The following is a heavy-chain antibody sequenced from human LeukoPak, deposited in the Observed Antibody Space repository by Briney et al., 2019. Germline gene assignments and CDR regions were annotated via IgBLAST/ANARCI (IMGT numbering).Heavy chain of an antibody. CDR2: ISYDGSNK. J-gene: IGHJ4*02. V-gene: IGHV3-30*18. CDR1: GFTFSSYG. D-gene: IGHD6-25*01. Sequence: GGSLRLSCAASGFTFSSYGIHWVRQAPGEGLEWVAVISYDGSNKYYADSVKGRFTISRDNSKNTLYLQMNSLRGEDTAVYYCAKELTTSSGYLHYFDYWGQGTLVTVSS. CDR3: AKELTTSSGYLHYFDY.